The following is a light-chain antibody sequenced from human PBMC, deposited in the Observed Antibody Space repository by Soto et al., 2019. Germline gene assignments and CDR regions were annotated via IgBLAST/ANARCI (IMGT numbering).Light chain of an antibody. J-gene: IGKJ1*01. V-gene: IGKV1-39*01. Sequence: DIQMTQSPSSLSASVGDRVTITCRASQSISNYLNWYQQEPGKAPKLLIYAAFSLQSGVPSRSSGSGSGTDFTLTISSLQPEDFATYYCQQSYSTPPWTFSQGTNVEIK. CDR3: QQSYSTPPWT. CDR2: AAF. CDR1: QSISNY.